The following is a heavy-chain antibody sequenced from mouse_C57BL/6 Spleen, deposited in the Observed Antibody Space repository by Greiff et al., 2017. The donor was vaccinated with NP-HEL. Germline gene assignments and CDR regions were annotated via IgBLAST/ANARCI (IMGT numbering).Heavy chain of an antibody. J-gene: IGHJ4*01. CDR1: GFTFSSYG. D-gene: IGHD1-1*01. Sequence: DVKLQESGGDLVKPGGSLKLSCAASGFTFSSYGMSWVRQTPDKRLEWVATISSGGSYTYYPDSVKGRFTISRDNAKNTLYLHMSSLKSEDTAMYYSARREDYGSSYDYAMDYWGQGTSVTVSS. CDR3: ARREDYGSSYDYAMDY. CDR2: ISSGGSYT. V-gene: IGHV5-6*02.